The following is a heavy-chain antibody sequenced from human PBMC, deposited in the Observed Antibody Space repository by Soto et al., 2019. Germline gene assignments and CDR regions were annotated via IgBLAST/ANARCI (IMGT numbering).Heavy chain of an antibody. D-gene: IGHD2-21*02. CDR2: IYYSGST. CDR3: AREICGCDCYYPYYYYGMDV. CDR1: GGSISSGDYY. V-gene: IGHV4-30-4*01. Sequence: QVQLQESGPGLVKPSQTLSLTCTVSGGSISSGDYYWSWIRQPPGKGLEWLGYIYYSGSTYYNPSLKSRVTRSVDTSKNQFSLKLSSVTAADTAVYYCAREICGCDCYYPYYYYGMDVWGQGTTVTVSS. J-gene: IGHJ6*02.